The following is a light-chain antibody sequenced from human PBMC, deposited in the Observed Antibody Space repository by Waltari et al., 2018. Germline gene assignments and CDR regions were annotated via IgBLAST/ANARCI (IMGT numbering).Light chain of an antibody. CDR1: QSVLYSSNNKYY. J-gene: IGKJ1*01. CDR3: HQYYTTPRT. CDR2: WAS. V-gene: IGKV4-1*01. Sequence: DVVMTQSPDSLAVSLGERATINCKSSQSVLYSSNNKYYLAWYQKKPGQAPKLLLYWASTRASGAPDRFSGSGSGTDFTLTISSLQAEDVAVYYCHQYYTTPRTFGQGTRVEIK.